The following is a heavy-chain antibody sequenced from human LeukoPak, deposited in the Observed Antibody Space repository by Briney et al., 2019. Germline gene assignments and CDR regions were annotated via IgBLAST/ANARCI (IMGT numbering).Heavy chain of an antibody. J-gene: IGHJ4*02. CDR3: ARNGGNYDYFDY. CDR1: GGSISSGVYY. CDR2: IYYSGST. V-gene: IGHV4-30-4*08. Sequence: SETLSLTCTVSGGSISSGVYYWSWIRQPPGKGLEWIGYIYYSGSTYYNPSLKSRVTISVDTSKNQFSLKLSSVTAADTAVYYCARNGGNYDYFDYWGQGTLVTVSS. D-gene: IGHD4-23*01.